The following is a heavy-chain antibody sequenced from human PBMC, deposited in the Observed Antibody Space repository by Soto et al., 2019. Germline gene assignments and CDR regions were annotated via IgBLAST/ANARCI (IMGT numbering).Heavy chain of an antibody. D-gene: IGHD7-27*01. V-gene: IGHV3-11*01. J-gene: IGHJ5*02. Sequence: GGSLRLSCAASGFIFRDLFMSWIRQVLGKGLEWISYISKDSGRATRYADSVKGRFTISRDNAKNSLFLQMNNLTVDDTAVYYCARENWARPSSWGQGTLVTVSS. CDR1: GFIFRDLF. CDR2: ISKDSGRAT. CDR3: ARENWARPSS.